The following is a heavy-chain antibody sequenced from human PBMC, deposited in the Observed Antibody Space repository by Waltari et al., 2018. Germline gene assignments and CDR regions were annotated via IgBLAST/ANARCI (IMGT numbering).Heavy chain of an antibody. D-gene: IGHD6-19*01. CDR2: IYYSGST. CDR1: GGSISSYY. Sequence: QVQLQESGPGLVKPSETLSLTCTVSGGSISSYYWSWIRQPPGKGLEWIGYIYYSGSTNYNPSLKSRVTISVDTSKNQFSLKLSSVTAADTAVYYCARDLGDSGWLDAFDIWGQGTMVTVSS. V-gene: IGHV4-59*01. J-gene: IGHJ3*02. CDR3: ARDLGDSGWLDAFDI.